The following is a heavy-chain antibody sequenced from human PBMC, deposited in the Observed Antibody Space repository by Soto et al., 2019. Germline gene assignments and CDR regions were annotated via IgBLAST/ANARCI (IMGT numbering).Heavy chain of an antibody. CDR3: ARSDGRY. V-gene: IGHV4-59*01. CDR2: IYYSGST. Sequence: QVQLQESGPGLVKPSETLSLTCTVSGGSISSYYWSWIRQPPGKGLEWIGYIYYSGSTNYNPSLKSRATISVDPSKNQFSLKLSSVTAADPAVYSCARSDGRYWGQGTLVTVSS. J-gene: IGHJ4*02. CDR1: GGSISSYY.